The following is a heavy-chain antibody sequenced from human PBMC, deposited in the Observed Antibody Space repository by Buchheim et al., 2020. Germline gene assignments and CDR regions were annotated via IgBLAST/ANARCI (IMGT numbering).Heavy chain of an antibody. Sequence: QVQLVESGGGVVQPGRSLRLSCAASGFTFSSYGMHWVRQAPGKGLEWVAVIWYDGSNNYYADSVKGRFTISRDNSKNKLYLQMNSLRAEDTAVYYCARDDTGNDFWSGYYRSDGMDVWGQGTT. CDR2: IWYDGSNN. V-gene: IGHV3-33*01. CDR1: GFTFSSYG. CDR3: ARDDTGNDFWSGYYRSDGMDV. D-gene: IGHD3-3*01. J-gene: IGHJ6*02.